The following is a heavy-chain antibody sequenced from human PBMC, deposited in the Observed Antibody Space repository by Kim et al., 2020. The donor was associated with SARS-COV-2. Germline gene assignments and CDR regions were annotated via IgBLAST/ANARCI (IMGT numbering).Heavy chain of an antibody. CDR3: ARDIITMVRGVIPFEY. V-gene: IGHV3-33*01. CDR1: GFTFSSYG. J-gene: IGHJ4*02. CDR2: IWYDGSNK. Sequence: GGSLRLSCAASGFTFSSYGMNWVRQAPGKGLEWVAVIWYDGSNKYYADSVKGRFTISRDNSKNTLYLQMNSLRAEDTAVYYCARDIITMVRGVIPFEYWGQGALVTVSP. D-gene: IGHD3-10*01.